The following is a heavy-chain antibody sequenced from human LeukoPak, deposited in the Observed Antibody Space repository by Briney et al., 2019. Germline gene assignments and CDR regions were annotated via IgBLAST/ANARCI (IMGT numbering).Heavy chain of an antibody. V-gene: IGHV1-2*02. D-gene: IGHD2-8*01. Sequence: GASVKVSCKASGYTFTCYYMHWVRQAPGQGLEWMGWINPNSGGTNYAQKFQGRVTMTRDASISTAYMEVRSLTSEDTAVYYCAREAANGVYFDYWGQGTLVTVSS. CDR2: INPNSGGT. CDR1: GYTFTCYY. J-gene: IGHJ4*02. CDR3: AREAANGVYFDY.